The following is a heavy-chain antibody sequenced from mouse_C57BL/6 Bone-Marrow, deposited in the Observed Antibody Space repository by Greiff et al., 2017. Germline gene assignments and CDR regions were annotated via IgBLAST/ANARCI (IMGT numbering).Heavy chain of an antibody. CDR2: IDPSDSYT. Sequence: QVHVKQPGAELVMPGASVKLSCKASGYTFTSYWMHWVKQRPGQGLEWIGEIDPSDSYTNYNQKFKGKSTLTVDKSSSTAYMQLSSLTSEDSAVYYCARSYYGSSYALAWFAYWGQGTLVTVSA. V-gene: IGHV1-69*01. J-gene: IGHJ3*01. D-gene: IGHD1-1*01. CDR3: ARSYYGSSYALAWFAY. CDR1: GYTFTSYW.